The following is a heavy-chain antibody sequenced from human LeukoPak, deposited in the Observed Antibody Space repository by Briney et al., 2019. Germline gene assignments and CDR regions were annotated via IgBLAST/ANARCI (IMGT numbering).Heavy chain of an antibody. CDR2: INNDGSST. V-gene: IGHV3-74*01. J-gene: IGHJ5*02. CDR3: ARNSFVTICGGWNWFDP. D-gene: IGHD3-3*01. Sequence: PGGSLRLSCAASGFTFSSFWMHWVRQAPGKGLVWVSRINNDGSSTAYADSVKGRFTISRDNSKNTLYLQMNSLRAEDTAVYYCARNSFVTICGGWNWFDPWGQGNLVTVSS. CDR1: GFTFSSFW.